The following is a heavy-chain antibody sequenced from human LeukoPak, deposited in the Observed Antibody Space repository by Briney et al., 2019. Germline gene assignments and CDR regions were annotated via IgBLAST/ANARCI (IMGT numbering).Heavy chain of an antibody. CDR3: AKNVLRFLEWLFDY. J-gene: IGHJ4*02. CDR1: GFTFSSYG. V-gene: IGHV3-30*18. CDR2: ISHDGSNK. Sequence: GGSLRLSCAASGFTFSSYGMHWVRQAPGKGLEWVAVISHDGSNKYYADSVKGRFTISRDNSKNTLYLQMNSLRAEDTAVYYCAKNVLRFLEWLFDYWGQGALVTVSS. D-gene: IGHD3-3*01.